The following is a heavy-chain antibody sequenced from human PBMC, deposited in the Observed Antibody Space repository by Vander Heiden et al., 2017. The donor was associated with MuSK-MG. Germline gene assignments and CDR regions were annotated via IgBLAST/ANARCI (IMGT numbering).Heavy chain of an antibody. CDR2: INHSGST. V-gene: IGHV4-34*01. D-gene: IGHD6-13*01. CDR1: GGSFSGYY. J-gene: IGHJ5*02. CDR3: ARGFSSSWYVKPFDP. Sequence: QVQLQQWGAGLLKPSETLSLTCAVYGGSFSGYYWSWIRQPPGKGLEWIGEINHSGSTNYNPSLKSRVTISVDTSKNQFSLKLSSVTAADTAVYYCARGFSSSWYVKPFDPWGQGTLVTVSS.